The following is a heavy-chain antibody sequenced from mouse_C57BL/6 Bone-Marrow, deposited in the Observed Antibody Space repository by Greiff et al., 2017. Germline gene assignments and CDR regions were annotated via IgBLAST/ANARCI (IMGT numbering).Heavy chain of an antibody. J-gene: IGHJ4*01. CDR3: ARKPYYSNYHYIRCWAMDY. V-gene: IGHV1-64*01. D-gene: IGHD2-5*01. CDR1: GYTFTSYW. Sequence: QVQLQQPGAELVKPGASVKLSCKASGYTFTSYWMHWVKQRPGQGLEWIGMIHPNSGSTNYNEKFKSKATLTVDKSSSTAYMQLSSLTSEDSAVYYCARKPYYSNYHYIRCWAMDYWGQGTSVTVSS. CDR2: IHPNSGST.